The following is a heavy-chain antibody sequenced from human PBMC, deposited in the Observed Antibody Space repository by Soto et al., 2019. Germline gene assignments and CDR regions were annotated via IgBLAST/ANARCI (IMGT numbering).Heavy chain of an antibody. V-gene: IGHV3-74*03. D-gene: IGHD5-18*01. Sequence: QAWGSLRLSCASSEFTFSNFWMHWVRQAPGKGLVWVSRIDSDGSGAMYADSVKGRLTISRDNSKSTLFLQMNSLRAEDTAVYYCATLNSFGSDYWGRGTLVTVSS. J-gene: IGHJ4*02. CDR2: IDSDGSGA. CDR1: EFTFSNFW. CDR3: ATLNSFGSDY.